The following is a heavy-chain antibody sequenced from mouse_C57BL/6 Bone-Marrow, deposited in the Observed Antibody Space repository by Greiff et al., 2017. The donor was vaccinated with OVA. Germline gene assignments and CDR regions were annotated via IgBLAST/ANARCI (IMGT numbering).Heavy chain of an antibody. Sequence: EVQLVESGGGLVKPGGSLKLSCAASGFTFSDYGMHWVSQAPGKGLEWVAYISSGSSTIYYADTVKGRFTISRDNAKNTLFLQMTSLRSEDTAMDYCATGPYCPSMDYWGQGTSVTVSS. D-gene: IGHD6-5*01. CDR3: ATGPYCPSMDY. CDR1: GFTFSDYG. J-gene: IGHJ4*01. CDR2: ISSGSSTI. V-gene: IGHV5-17*01.